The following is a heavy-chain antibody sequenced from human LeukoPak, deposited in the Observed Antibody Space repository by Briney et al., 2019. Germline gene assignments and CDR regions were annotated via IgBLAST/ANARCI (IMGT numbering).Heavy chain of an antibody. Sequence: ASVTASCKASGYTFTSYAMHWVRQAPGQRLEWMGWINAGNGNTKYSQEFQGRVTITRDTSASTAYMELSSMRSEDMAVYYCERAKRHYYYYMDVWGKGTTVTVSS. CDR1: GYTFTSYA. V-gene: IGHV1-3*03. D-gene: IGHD1-1*01. CDR3: ERAKRHYYYYMDV. J-gene: IGHJ6*03. CDR2: INAGNGNT.